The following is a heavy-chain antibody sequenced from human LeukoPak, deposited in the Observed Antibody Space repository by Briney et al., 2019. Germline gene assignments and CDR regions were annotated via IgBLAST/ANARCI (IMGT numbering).Heavy chain of an antibody. CDR3: AELGITMIGGV. D-gene: IGHD3-10*02. CDR1: GFTFSSYE. Sequence: GGSLRLSCAASGFTFSSYEMNGVREAPGKGLEWFSYISSSGSTIYYADSVKGRFTISRDNAKNSLYLQMNSLRAEDTAVYYCAELGITMIGGVWGKGTTVTISS. J-gene: IGHJ6*04. CDR2: ISSSGSTI. V-gene: IGHV3-48*03.